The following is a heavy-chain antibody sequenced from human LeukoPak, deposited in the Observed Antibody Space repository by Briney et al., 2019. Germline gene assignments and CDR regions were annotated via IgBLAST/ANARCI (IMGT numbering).Heavy chain of an antibody. CDR1: GSSISSGHC. Sequence: SETLSLTCTVSGSSISSGHCWGWIRQPPGKGLEWIGTIYHSGITYYNPSLKSRVTMSVDTSKNQFSLKLSSVTAADTAVYYCGRVSLKLNLPDAFDIWGQGTMVTVSS. D-gene: IGHD1-1*01. CDR3: GRVSLKLNLPDAFDI. CDR2: IYHSGIT. J-gene: IGHJ3*02. V-gene: IGHV4-38-2*02.